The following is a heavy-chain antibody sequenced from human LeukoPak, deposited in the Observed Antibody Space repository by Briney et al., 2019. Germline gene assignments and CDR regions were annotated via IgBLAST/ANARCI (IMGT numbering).Heavy chain of an antibody. CDR3: ARGLVTMVRGVIGGDYYYYGMDV. J-gene: IGHJ6*02. D-gene: IGHD3-10*01. V-gene: IGHV4-34*01. CDR1: GGSFSGYY. Sequence: PSETLSLTCAVYGGSFSGYYWSWLRQPPGKGLEWIGEINHSGSTNYNPSLKSRVTISVDTSKNQFSLKLSSVTAADTAVYYCARGLVTMVRGVIGGDYYYYGMDVWGQGTTVTVSS. CDR2: INHSGST.